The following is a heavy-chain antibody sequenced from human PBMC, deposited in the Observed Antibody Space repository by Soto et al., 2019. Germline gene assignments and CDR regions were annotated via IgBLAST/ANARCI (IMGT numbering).Heavy chain of an antibody. CDR2: IYYSGST. CDR1: GGSISSYY. D-gene: IGHD1-26*01. CDR3: ARGSSLYFGY. V-gene: IGHV4-59*01. Sequence: PSESLSLTCTVSGGSISSYYLSWIRQPPGKGLEWIGYIYYSGSTNYNPSLKSRVTISVDTSKNQFSLKLSSVTAADTAVYYCARGSSLYFGYWGQGTLVTVYS. J-gene: IGHJ4*02.